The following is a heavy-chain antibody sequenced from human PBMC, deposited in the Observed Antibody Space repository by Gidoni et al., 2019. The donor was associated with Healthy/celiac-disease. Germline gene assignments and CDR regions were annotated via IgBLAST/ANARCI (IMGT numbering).Heavy chain of an antibody. Sequence: QVQLVQSGAEVKKPGASVKVSCQASGYTFTGYYMHWVRQAPGQGLEWMGRINPNSGGTNYAQKFQGRVTMTRDTSISTAYMELSRLRSDDTAVYYCARGGPGDSSSSNAFDIWGQGTMVTVSS. CDR1: GYTFTGYY. J-gene: IGHJ3*02. CDR3: ARGGPGDSSSSNAFDI. CDR2: INPNSGGT. D-gene: IGHD6-6*01. V-gene: IGHV1-2*06.